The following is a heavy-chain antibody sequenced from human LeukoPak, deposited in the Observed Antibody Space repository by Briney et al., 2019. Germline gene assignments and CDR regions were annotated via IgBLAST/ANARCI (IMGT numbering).Heavy chain of an antibody. V-gene: IGHV3-20*04. CDR2: INWNGGST. D-gene: IGHD3-10*01. Sequence: GGSLRLSCAASGFTFDDYGMSLVRQAPGEGLEWVSGINWNGGSTGYADSVKGRLTISRDNAKNSLYLQMNSLRAEDTALYYCARGGIGLLWFGELLPYFDYWGQGTLVTVSS. J-gene: IGHJ4*02. CDR1: GFTFDDYG. CDR3: ARGGIGLLWFGELLPYFDY.